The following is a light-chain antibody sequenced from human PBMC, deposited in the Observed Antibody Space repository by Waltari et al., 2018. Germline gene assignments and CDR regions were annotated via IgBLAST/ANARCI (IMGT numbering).Light chain of an antibody. CDR3: CSFAGYGIYV. J-gene: IGLJ1*01. V-gene: IGLV2-23*02. CDR2: DIT. Sequence: WYQRHPGRAPRLLIYDITKRPSGISDRFSGSKSGKTASLTISGLQAEDEADYYCCSFAGYGIYVFGSGTHVTVL.